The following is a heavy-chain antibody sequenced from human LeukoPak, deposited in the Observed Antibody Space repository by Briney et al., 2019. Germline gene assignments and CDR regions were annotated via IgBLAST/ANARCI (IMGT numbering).Heavy chain of an antibody. Sequence: PSETLSLTCTVSGGSISSSSYYWGWIRQPPGKGLEWIGSIYYSGSTYYKPSLKSRVTISVDTSKNQFSLKLSSVTAADTAVYYCARGGRFFGVVIISKPRDWFDPWGQGTLVTVSS. V-gene: IGHV4-39*01. CDR3: ARGGRFFGVVIISKPRDWFDP. D-gene: IGHD3-3*01. CDR2: IYYSGST. CDR1: GGSISSSSYY. J-gene: IGHJ5*02.